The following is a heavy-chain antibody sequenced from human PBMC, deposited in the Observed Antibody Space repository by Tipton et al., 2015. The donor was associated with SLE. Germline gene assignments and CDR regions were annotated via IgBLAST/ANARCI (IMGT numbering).Heavy chain of an antibody. V-gene: IGHV4-38-2*01. CDR2: IYHRGNT. Sequence: TLSLTCAVSGYSISSGYYWGWIRQPPGKGLEWIGSIYHRGNTYYNPSLKSRVTISVDTSKNQFSLKLSSVTAADTAVYYCARGLGYCSGGSCYYFDYWGQGTLVTVSS. J-gene: IGHJ4*02. CDR3: ARGLGYCSGGSCYYFDY. D-gene: IGHD2-15*01. CDR1: GYSISSGYY.